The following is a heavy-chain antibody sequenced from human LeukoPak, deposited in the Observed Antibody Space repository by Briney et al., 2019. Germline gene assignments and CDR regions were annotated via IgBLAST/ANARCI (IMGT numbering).Heavy chain of an antibody. V-gene: IGHV3-74*01. CDR3: VRDRDFRIDY. D-gene: IGHD3-3*01. J-gene: IGHJ4*02. Sequence: GGSLRLSCAVSGFTFSTYFMHWVRQAPGKGLVWVSRIKSDGITTSYADSVRGRFTISRDNAKNTLYLQMNSLGAEDTAVYYCVRDRDFRIDYWGQRTLVTVSS. CDR2: IKSDGITT. CDR1: GFTFSTYF.